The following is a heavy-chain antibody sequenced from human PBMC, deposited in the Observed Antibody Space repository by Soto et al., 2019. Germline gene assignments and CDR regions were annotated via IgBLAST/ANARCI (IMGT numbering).Heavy chain of an antibody. CDR2: IYFTGST. J-gene: IGHJ1*01. D-gene: IGHD6-19*01. Sequence: PSETLSLTCTVSVHSLSSGGYYLSWILHHPGKGLEWVGSIYFTGSTLYNPSLKSRLAMSLHTSKNQFSLRLTSVTAADTAVYFYARDWGTSGWQNWGQGTMVTVSS. CDR1: VHSLSSGGYY. CDR3: ARDWGTSGWQN. V-gene: IGHV4-31*03.